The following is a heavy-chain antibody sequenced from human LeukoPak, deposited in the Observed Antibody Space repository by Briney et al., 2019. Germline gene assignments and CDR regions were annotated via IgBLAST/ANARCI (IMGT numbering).Heavy chain of an antibody. J-gene: IGHJ4*02. CDR2: IVVGSGNT. Sequence: SAKFSCKASGFTFTSSAMQWVRQARGQRLEWIGWIVVGSGNTNYAQKFQERVTITRDMSTSTAYMELSSLRSEDTAVYYCAARIVGSQGGFDYWGQGTPVTVSS. CDR3: AARIVGSQGGFDY. D-gene: IGHD1-26*01. V-gene: IGHV1-58*02. CDR1: GFTFTSSA.